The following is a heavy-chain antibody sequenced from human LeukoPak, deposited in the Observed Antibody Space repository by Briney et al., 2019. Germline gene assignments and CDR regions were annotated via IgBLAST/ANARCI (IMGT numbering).Heavy chain of an antibody. CDR3: ARHGGSYTFDF. J-gene: IGHJ4*02. Sequence: PSETLSLTCTVSGGSISSYYWSWIRQPPGEGLELIGYMYDSGSTNYNPSLKSRVTISVDTSKDQFSLRLSSVTAADTAVYYCARHGGSYTFDFWGQGVLVTVSS. D-gene: IGHD1-26*01. CDR1: GGSISSYY. V-gene: IGHV4-59*01. CDR2: MYDSGST.